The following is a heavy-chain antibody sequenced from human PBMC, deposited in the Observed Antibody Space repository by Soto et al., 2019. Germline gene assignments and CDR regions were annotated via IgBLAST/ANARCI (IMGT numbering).Heavy chain of an antibody. D-gene: IGHD1-26*01. J-gene: IGHJ6*02. CDR1: GFSVTTNY. Sequence: EVPLVENGGGLIQPGGSLRLSCLASGFSVTTNYIIWVRQPPGKGLELVSTTFTGGDTHYADSVNGRFSIDRDNPKNTVYLKMDYVRVEDTAVYYCAKKPRSSIRGWASGMDVWGQGTTVSVSS. V-gene: IGHV3-53*02. CDR2: TFTGGDT. CDR3: AKKPRSSIRGWASGMDV.